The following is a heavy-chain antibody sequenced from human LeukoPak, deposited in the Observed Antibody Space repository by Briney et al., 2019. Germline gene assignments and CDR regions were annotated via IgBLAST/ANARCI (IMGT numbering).Heavy chain of an antibody. CDR3: ARDPGNYGSDFDY. D-gene: IGHD3-10*01. J-gene: IGHJ4*02. V-gene: IGHV4-30-4*08. Sequence: PSETLSLTCTVSGGSISSSDYYWGWIRQPPGKGLEWIGYIYYSGSTYYNPSLKSRVTISVDTSKNQFSLKLSSVTAADTAVYYCARDPGNYGSDFDYWGQGTLVTVSS. CDR2: IYYSGST. CDR1: GGSISSSDYY.